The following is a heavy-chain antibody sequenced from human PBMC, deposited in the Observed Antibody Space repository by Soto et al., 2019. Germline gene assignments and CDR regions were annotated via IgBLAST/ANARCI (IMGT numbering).Heavy chain of an antibody. Sequence: EVQLVESGGGLFQPGGSLRLSCEVSGFTFGRHGWSWVGQAPGKGLEWVANIKEDGSEKNTVDSLKGRFTISRDNARNSVYLQMSSLRAEDTAVYYCARVENSFGGMDVWGQGTTVIVS. CDR1: GFTFGRHG. J-gene: IGHJ6*02. V-gene: IGHV3-7*05. D-gene: IGHD3-16*01. CDR2: IKEDGSEK. CDR3: ARVENSFGGMDV.